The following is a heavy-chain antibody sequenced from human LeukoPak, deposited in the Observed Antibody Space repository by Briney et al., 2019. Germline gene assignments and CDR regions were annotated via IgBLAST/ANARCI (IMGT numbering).Heavy chain of an antibody. CDR3: ARAVGAGGYYYYMDV. CDR2: MNPNSGNT. D-gene: IGHD1-26*01. CDR1: GYTFTSYD. V-gene: IGHV1-8*01. Sequence: ASVKVSCKASGYTFTSYDINWVRQATGQGLEWMGWMNPNSGNTGYAQKFQGRVTMTRNTSISTAYMELSSLRSEDTAMYYCARAVGAGGYYYYMDVWGKGTTVTISS. J-gene: IGHJ6*03.